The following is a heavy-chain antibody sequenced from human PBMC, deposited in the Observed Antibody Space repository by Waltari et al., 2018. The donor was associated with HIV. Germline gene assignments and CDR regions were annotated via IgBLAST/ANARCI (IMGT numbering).Heavy chain of an antibody. J-gene: IGHJ4*02. D-gene: IGHD3-10*01. V-gene: IGHV3-15*01. CDR2: SKSKTDGVTT. CDR1: GFTFSDSW. CDR3: ATEEGYGSGSYLDY. Sequence: EEYLVESGGDLIKPGGCLRLSCSASGFTFSDSWMTWLRQAPGKGLCCVGRSKSKTDGVTTDYDAALKGRFTISRDDSKNTLFLQMNSLKTEDTAVYYCATEEGYGSGSYLDYWGQGTLLTVSS.